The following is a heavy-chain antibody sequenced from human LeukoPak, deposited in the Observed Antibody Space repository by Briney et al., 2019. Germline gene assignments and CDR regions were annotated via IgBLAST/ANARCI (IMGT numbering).Heavy chain of an antibody. CDR3: ARADYGGNSGCDY. V-gene: IGHV1-3*01. Sequence: ASVKVSCKVSGYTFTSYAMHWVRQAPGQRLEWMGWINAGNGNTKYSQKFQGRVTITRDTSASTAYMELSSLRSEDTAVYYCARADYGGNSGCDYWGQGTLVTVSS. D-gene: IGHD4-23*01. CDR2: INAGNGNT. CDR1: GYTFTSYA. J-gene: IGHJ4*02.